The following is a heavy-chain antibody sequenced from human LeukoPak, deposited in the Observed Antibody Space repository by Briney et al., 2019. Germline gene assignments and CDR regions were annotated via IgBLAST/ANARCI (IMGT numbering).Heavy chain of an antibody. J-gene: IGHJ6*03. CDR3: AKANGGNRDPFFYYYMDV. CDR2: IKKDGSEK. CDR1: GFTFSSNW. V-gene: IGHV3-7*03. Sequence: WGSLRLSCAASGFTFSSNWMSWVRQAPGKGLEWLANIKKDGSEKYYVDSVKGRFTISRDNAKNSLYLQMNSLRAEDTAVYYCAKANGGNRDPFFYYYMDVWGKGTTVTISS. D-gene: IGHD4-23*01.